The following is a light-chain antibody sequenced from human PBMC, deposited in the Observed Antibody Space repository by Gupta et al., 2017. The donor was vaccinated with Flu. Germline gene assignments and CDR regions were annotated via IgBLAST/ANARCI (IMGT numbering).Light chain of an antibody. J-gene: IGKJ4*01. CDR3: QQCSNWPPIT. CDR2: DAS. Sequence: EIMFPPSPAPLSCSPGERATLSFRASQSVSSYLAWYQQKPGQAPRLLIYDASNRATGIPARFSGSGSGTDFTLTISSLEPEDFAVYYCQQCSNWPPITFGGGTKVEIK. CDR1: QSVSSY. V-gene: IGKV3-11*01.